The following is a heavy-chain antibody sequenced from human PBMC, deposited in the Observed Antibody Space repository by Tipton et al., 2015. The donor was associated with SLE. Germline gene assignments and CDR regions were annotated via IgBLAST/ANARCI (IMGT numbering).Heavy chain of an antibody. CDR3: ARGGGSYYDY. CDR2: IYSSGST. D-gene: IGHD1-26*01. CDR1: GGSISGYY. Sequence: TLSLTCTVSGGSISGYYWSWIRQPAGKGLEWIGRIYSSGSTIYNPSLKSRLTLSLDMPNNQFSLRVRSVTAADTAVYYCARGGGSYYDYWGQGRLVTVSS. V-gene: IGHV4-4*07. J-gene: IGHJ4*02.